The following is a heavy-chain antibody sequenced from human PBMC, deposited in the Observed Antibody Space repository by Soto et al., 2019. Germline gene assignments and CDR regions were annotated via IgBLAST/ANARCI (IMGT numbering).Heavy chain of an antibody. J-gene: IGHJ4*02. CDR2: IYWDDDK. D-gene: IGHD2-21*02. Sequence: QITLKESGPTLVKPTQTLTLTCTFSGFSLNTRGVGVGWIRQPPGKALEWLALIYWDDDKRYSPSLKSRLTITKDTSKNQVVLTMTNMDPVDTATYYCAHRQTYGGGDCYSGFDYWGQGTLVTVSS. CDR3: AHRQTYGGGDCYSGFDY. CDR1: GFSLNTRGVG. V-gene: IGHV2-5*02.